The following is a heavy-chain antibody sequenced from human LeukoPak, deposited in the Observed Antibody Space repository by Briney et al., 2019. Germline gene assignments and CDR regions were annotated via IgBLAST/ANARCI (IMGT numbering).Heavy chain of an antibody. CDR1: GGSISSYY. V-gene: IGHV4-59*01. Sequence: SETLSLTCTVSGGSISSYYWSWIRQPPGKGLEWIGYIYYSGSTNYNPSLKSRVTISVDTSKNQFSLKLSSVTAADTAVYYCARDRGYSYGRQGWFDPWGQGTLVTVSS. D-gene: IGHD5-18*01. CDR3: ARDRGYSYGRQGWFDP. J-gene: IGHJ5*02. CDR2: IYYSGST.